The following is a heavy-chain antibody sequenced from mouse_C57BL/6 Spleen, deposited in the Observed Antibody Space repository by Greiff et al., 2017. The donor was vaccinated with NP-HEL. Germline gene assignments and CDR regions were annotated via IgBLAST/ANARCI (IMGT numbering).Heavy chain of an antibody. Sequence: VQLQQSGAELARPGASVKMSCKASGYTFTSYTMHWVKQRPGQGLEWIGYINPSSGYTKYNQKFKDKATLTADKSSSTAYMQLSSLTSEDSAVYYGARREDDGNPFAYWGQGTLVTVSA. J-gene: IGHJ3*01. V-gene: IGHV1-4*01. CDR1: GYTFTSYT. CDR3: ARREDDGNPFAY. D-gene: IGHD2-1*01. CDR2: INPSSGYT.